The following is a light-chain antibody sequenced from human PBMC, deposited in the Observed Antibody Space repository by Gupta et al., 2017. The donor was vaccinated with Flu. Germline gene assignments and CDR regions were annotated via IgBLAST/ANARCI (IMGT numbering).Light chain of an antibody. CDR3: QQYGSSRS. CDR1: QSVSSSY. V-gene: IGKV3-20*01. CDR2: GAS. J-gene: IGKJ2*03. Sequence: EIVLTQSPGTLSLSPGERATLSCRASQSVSSSYLAWYQKKPSQATRLLIYGASSRATGIPDRFSGSGSGTDSTITISRLEHEDVAVYYCQQYGSSRSFGQGTKLEIK.